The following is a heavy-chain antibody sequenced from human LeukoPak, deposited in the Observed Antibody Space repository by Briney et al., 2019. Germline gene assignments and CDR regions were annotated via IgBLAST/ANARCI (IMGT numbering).Heavy chain of an antibody. J-gene: IGHJ4*02. D-gene: IGHD5-18*01. CDR2: IIPILGIA. V-gene: IGHV1-69*02. Sequence: SVKVSCKVSGYTFTTYSINWVRQAPGQGLEWMGRIIPILGIANYAQKFQGRVTITADKSTSTAYMELSSLRSEDTAVYYCASVDTTGGYWGQGTLVTVSS. CDR1: GYTFTTYS. CDR3: ASVDTTGGY.